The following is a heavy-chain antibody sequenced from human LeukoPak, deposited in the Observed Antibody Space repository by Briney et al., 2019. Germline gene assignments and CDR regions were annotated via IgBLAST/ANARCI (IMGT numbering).Heavy chain of an antibody. Sequence: SETLPLTCTVSGGYISSSSYYWGWIRQPPGKGLEWIGSIYYSGSTYYNPSLKSRVTISVDTSKNQFSLKLSSVTAADTAVYYCARASIAVAAAIDYWGQGTLVTVSS. D-gene: IGHD6-19*01. CDR1: GGYISSSSYY. V-gene: IGHV4-39*01. CDR3: ARASIAVAAAIDY. J-gene: IGHJ4*02. CDR2: IYYSGST.